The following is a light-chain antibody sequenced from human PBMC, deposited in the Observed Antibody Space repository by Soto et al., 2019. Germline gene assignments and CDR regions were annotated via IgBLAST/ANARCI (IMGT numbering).Light chain of an antibody. CDR2: AAS. V-gene: IGKV1-9*01. J-gene: IGKJ5*01. Sequence: DIQLTQSPSFLSASVGDRVTITCRASQGISSYLAWYQQKPGKAPKLLIYAASTLQSWVPSSFSGSGSGTEFTLTISSLQPEDFATYYCQQLNSYPITFGQGTRLEIK. CDR1: QGISSY. CDR3: QQLNSYPIT.